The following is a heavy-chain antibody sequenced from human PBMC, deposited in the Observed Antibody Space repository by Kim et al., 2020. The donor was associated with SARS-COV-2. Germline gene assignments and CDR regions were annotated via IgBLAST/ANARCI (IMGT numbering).Heavy chain of an antibody. CDR3: ARDRREQRAGFDY. D-gene: IGHD1-26*01. J-gene: IGHJ4*02. Sequence: GGSLRLSCAASGFTFGSYIMNWVRQAPGKGLEWVSSISSSSSHIYYADSVKGRFTISRDNANNSLVLQMNGLRVEDTAVYYCARDRREQRAGFDYWGQGTLVTVSS. V-gene: IGHV3-21*01. CDR1: GFTFGSYI. CDR2: ISSSSSHI.